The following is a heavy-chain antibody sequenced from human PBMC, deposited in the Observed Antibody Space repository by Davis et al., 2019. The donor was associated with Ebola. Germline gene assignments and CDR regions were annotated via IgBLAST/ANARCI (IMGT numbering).Heavy chain of an antibody. CDR1: GFTFSGSA. CDR3: TRLGDYSDYGGHY. D-gene: IGHD4-11*01. CDR2: IRSKANSYAT. J-gene: IGHJ4*02. V-gene: IGHV3-73*01. Sequence: GGSLRLSCAASGFTFSGSAMHWVRQASGKGLEWVGRIRSKANSYATAYAASVKGRFTISRDDSENTSYLQMNSLKIEDTAVYYCTRLGDYSDYGGHYWGQGTLVTVSS.